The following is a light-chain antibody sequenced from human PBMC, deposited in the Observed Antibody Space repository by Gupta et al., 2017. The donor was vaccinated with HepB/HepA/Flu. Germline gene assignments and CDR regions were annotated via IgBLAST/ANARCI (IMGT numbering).Light chain of an antibody. CDR2: TNN. CDR3: EGRDDPIHVWV. V-gene: IGLV1-44*01. Sequence: QSVLTQPPSASGTPGQRVTTSCSGSSSNIGSNTVNWYQQLPGTAPILLIYTNNQRPSGVPDRLSGSESGNSASLTISGVQSGDEEEYYCEGRDDPIHVWVLGGGTKLTVL. J-gene: IGLJ3*02. CDR1: SSNIGSNT.